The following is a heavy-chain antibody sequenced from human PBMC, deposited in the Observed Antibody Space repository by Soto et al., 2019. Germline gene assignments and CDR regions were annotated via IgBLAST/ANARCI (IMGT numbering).Heavy chain of an antibody. V-gene: IGHV1-69*13. CDR2: IIPIFGTA. Sequence: GASVKVSCKASGGTFSSYAISWVRQAPGQGLEWMGGIIPIFGTANYAQKFQGRVTITADESTSTAYMELSSLRSEDTAVYYCARAGGNAAGDWFDPWGQGXLVTVYS. CDR3: ARAGGNAAGDWFDP. J-gene: IGHJ5*02. D-gene: IGHD2-15*01. CDR1: GGTFSSYA.